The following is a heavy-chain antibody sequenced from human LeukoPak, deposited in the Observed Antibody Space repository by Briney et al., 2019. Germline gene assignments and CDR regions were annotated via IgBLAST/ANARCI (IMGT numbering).Heavy chain of an antibody. D-gene: IGHD1-26*01. J-gene: IGHJ4*02. CDR2: IYTTGTT. V-gene: IGHV4-4*07. CDR1: SGSISSYH. CDR3: GRQVYTGSHYFIDF. Sequence: SETLSLTCTVSSGSISSYHWGWVRQPPGKGLEWIGRIYTTGTTHYNPSLKSRLTMSVDTSTNQFSLNLTSVTAADTAVYYCGRQVYTGSHYFIDFWSQGTLVAVS.